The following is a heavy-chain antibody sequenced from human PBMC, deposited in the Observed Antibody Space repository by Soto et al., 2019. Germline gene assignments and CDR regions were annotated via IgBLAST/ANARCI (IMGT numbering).Heavy chain of an antibody. CDR3: ARDEGRLAMADTTGDDGEY. CDR1: GYTFTSSG. Sequence: QVQLVQSGAEVKKPGASVQVSCETFGYTFTSSGLTWVRQAPGKGLEWMGWISPYNGDAKYAHNGQGRLTLTTDVSTNTADLERRSPADGDTAGYVCARDEGRLAMADTTGDDGEYGGQGTPVTVST. CDR2: ISPYNGDA. J-gene: IGHJ4*02. V-gene: IGHV1-18*01. D-gene: IGHD6-19*01.